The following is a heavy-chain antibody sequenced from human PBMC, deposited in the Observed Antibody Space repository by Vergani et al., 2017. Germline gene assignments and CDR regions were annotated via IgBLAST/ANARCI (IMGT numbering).Heavy chain of an antibody. CDR1: GFSISSGYY. D-gene: IGHD2-15*01. Sequence: QVQLQESGPGLVKPSETLSLTCAVSGFSISSGYYWGWIRQPPGKGLEWIGNFFHGGSTYYNPSLKRRVTISVDTSKNQFSLRLTSVTAADTAVYYCTRHWAVVAANNWFDPWGQGTLVTVSS. J-gene: IGHJ5*02. CDR3: TRHWAVVAANNWFDP. CDR2: FFHGGST. V-gene: IGHV4-38-2*01.